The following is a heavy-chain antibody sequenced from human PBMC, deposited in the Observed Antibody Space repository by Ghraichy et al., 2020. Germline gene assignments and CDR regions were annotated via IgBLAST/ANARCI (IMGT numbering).Heavy chain of an antibody. J-gene: IGHJ4*02. D-gene: IGHD3-22*01. CDR2: ISGSGGST. V-gene: IGHV3-23*01. Sequence: GGSLRLSCAASGFTFSSYAMSWVRQAPGKGLEWVSAISGSGGSTYYADSVKGRFTISRDNSKNTLYLQMNSLRAEDTAVYYCAKGIDSSGYYGPDYWGQGTLVTVSS. CDR3: AKGIDSSGYYGPDY. CDR1: GFTFSSYA.